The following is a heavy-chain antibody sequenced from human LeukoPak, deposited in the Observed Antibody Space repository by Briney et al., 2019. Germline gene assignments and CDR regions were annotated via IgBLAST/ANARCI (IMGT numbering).Heavy chain of an antibody. CDR2: INHSGST. J-gene: IGHJ4*02. CDR3: ARHRAHWDLFDY. V-gene: IGHV4-34*01. CDR1: GGSLSGYY. D-gene: IGHD1-26*01. Sequence: SETLSLTCAVYGGSLSGYYWSWIRQPPGKGLEWIGEINHSGSTNYNPSLKSRVTISVDTSKNQFSLKLSSVTAADTAVYYCARHRAHWDLFDYWGQGTLVTVSS.